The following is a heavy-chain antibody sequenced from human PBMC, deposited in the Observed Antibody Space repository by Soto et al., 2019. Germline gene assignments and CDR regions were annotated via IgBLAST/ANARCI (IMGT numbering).Heavy chain of an antibody. V-gene: IGHV4-59*01. J-gene: IGHJ3*02. CDR1: GGSISSYY. Sequence: PSETLSLTCTVSGGSISSYYWSWIRQPPGKGLEWIGYIYYSGSTNYNPSLKSRVTISVDTSKNQFSLKLSSVTAADTAVYYCARERFYYDSSGYNDAFDIRGQGTMVTVSS. CDR2: IYYSGST. D-gene: IGHD3-22*01. CDR3: ARERFYYDSSGYNDAFDI.